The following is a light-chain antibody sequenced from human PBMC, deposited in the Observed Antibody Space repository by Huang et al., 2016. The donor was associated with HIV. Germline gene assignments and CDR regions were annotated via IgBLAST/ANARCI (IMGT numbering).Light chain of an antibody. Sequence: LTQSPGSLSLSPGDRVTLSCRASQSVDSGYVAWYHQKPGQSPRLLVYGTSSRASGIPSRCSGSGSGRDFSLTISGLDSEDFGVYYCQQYGSSMATFGQGTKVDI. J-gene: IGKJ2*01. CDR3: QQYGSSMAT. CDR1: QSVDSGY. CDR2: GTS. V-gene: IGKV3-20*01.